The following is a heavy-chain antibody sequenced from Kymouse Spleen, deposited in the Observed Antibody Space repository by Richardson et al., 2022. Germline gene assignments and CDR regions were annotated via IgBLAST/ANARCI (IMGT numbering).Heavy chain of an antibody. CDR3: ARDRGSSWPLYYYYYGMDV. CDR1: GFTFSSYG. Sequence: QVQLVESGGGVVQPGRSLRLSCAASGFTFSSYGMHWVRQAPGKGLEWVAVIWYDGSNKYYADSVKGRFTISRDNSKNTLYLQMNSLRAEDTAVYYCARDRGSSWPLYYYYYGMDVWGQGTTVTVSS. CDR2: IWYDGSNK. D-gene: IGHD6-13*01. J-gene: IGHJ6*02. V-gene: IGHV3-33*01.